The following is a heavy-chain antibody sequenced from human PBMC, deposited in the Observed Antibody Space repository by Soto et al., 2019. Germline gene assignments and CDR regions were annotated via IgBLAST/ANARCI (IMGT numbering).Heavy chain of an antibody. Sequence: QVQLQQWGAGPLRPLETLSLTCGVSGVSFSGYYWAWIRQSPGKGLEWIGEINDRGSINYHPSLKSRGSISVDTSKTHYSLNLRSVTAADAAVYYCAREGHAFLTGPRWVWYFDLWGRGTLVTVSS. CDR3: AREGHAFLTGPRWVWYFDL. CDR1: GVSFSGYY. J-gene: IGHJ2*01. CDR2: INDRGSI. V-gene: IGHV4-34*01. D-gene: IGHD3-9*01.